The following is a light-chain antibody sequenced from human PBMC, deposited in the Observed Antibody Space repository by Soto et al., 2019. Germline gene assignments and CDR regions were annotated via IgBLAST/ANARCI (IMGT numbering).Light chain of an antibody. CDR2: SNN. V-gene: IGLV1-44*01. Sequence: QSALTQPPSASGTPGQRVTISCSGSSSNIGSNTVNWYQQLPGTAPKLLIYSNNQRPSGVPDRFSGSKSGTSASLAISGLQSGDEADYYCAAWDDSLNGQVFGTGTKGTVL. CDR3: AAWDDSLNGQV. CDR1: SSNIGSNT. J-gene: IGLJ1*01.